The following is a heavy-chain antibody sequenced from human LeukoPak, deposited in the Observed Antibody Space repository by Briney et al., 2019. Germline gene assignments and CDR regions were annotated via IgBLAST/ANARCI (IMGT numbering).Heavy chain of an antibody. CDR2: IYYSGST. Sequence: PSETLSLTCTVSGGSFSSGSYYWSWIRPPPGKGLEWIGYIYYSGSTNYNPSLKSRVTISVDTSKNQFSLKLSSVTAADTAVYYCARQTYYDILTGSPFDYWGQGTLVTVSS. CDR1: GGSFSSGSYY. D-gene: IGHD3-9*01. J-gene: IGHJ4*02. V-gene: IGHV4-61*01. CDR3: ARQTYYDILTGSPFDY.